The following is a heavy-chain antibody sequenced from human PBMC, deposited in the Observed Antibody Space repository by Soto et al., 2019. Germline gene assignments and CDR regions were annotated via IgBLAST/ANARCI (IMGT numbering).Heavy chain of an antibody. CDR3: ARDGSGYYSTDRYFDY. Sequence: QVQLVQSGAEVKKPGASVKVSCKASGYTFTSYGISWVRQAPGQGLEWMGWISAYNGNTNYAQKLQGRVTMTTDTSTSTADMELRSLRSDDTAVYYCARDGSGYYSTDRYFDYWGQGTLVTVSS. CDR1: GYTFTSYG. D-gene: IGHD3-22*01. V-gene: IGHV1-18*01. J-gene: IGHJ4*02. CDR2: ISAYNGNT.